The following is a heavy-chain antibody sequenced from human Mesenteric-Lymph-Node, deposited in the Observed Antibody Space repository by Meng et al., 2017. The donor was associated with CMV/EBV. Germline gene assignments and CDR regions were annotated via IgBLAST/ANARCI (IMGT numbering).Heavy chain of an antibody. CDR1: GVSVTGGAYH. Sequence: QVQLQGADPGMFKPSDTLSLTCIVSGVSVTGGAYHWSWIRQSPGKGLEWIGYIYGTGNTIYNPSLKIRVTILLETSKNQFSLKLYSVTTADTAVYYCAKSRSSTPGIVDDWGQGTLVTVSS. CDR3: AKSRSSTPGIVDD. CDR2: IYGTGNT. J-gene: IGHJ4*02. D-gene: IGHD2/OR15-2a*01. V-gene: IGHV4-61*08.